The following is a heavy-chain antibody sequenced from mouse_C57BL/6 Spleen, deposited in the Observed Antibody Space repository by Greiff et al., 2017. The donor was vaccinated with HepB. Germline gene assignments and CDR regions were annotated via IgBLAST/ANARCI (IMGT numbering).Heavy chain of an antibody. J-gene: IGHJ2*01. CDR3: ARSGDGSSFDY. CDR1: GYAFTNYL. Sequence: VQLQQSGAELVRPGTSVKVSCKASGYAFTNYLIEWVKQRPGQGLEWIGVINPGSGGTNYNEKFKGKATLTADKSSSTAYMQLSSLTSEDSAVYFCARSGDGSSFDYWGQGTTLTVSS. V-gene: IGHV1-54*01. D-gene: IGHD1-1*01. CDR2: INPGSGGT.